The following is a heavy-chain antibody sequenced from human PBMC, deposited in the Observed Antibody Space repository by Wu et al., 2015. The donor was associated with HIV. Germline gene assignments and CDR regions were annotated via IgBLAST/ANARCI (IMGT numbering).Heavy chain of an antibody. D-gene: IGHD2/OR15-2a*01. Sequence: QVQLVQSGAEVKKPGSSVKISCKASGYTFTSYGLSWVRQAPGQGLEYVGWITAYNGLTDYAQKFQGRVTMTTDTSTNTGYLELRGLRSDDTAVYYCARDPFPIPADFHYNYHGMDVWGQGTTVTVTS. CDR3: ARDPFPIPADFHYNYHGMDV. CDR2: ITAYNGLT. V-gene: IGHV1-18*01. J-gene: IGHJ6*02. CDR1: GYTFTSYG.